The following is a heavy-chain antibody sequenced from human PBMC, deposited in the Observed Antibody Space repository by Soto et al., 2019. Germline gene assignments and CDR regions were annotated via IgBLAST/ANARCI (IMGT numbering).Heavy chain of an antibody. J-gene: IGHJ4*02. CDR3: ARVGGFCSGGSCQVLFFDS. CDR1: GFTFSNYV. CDR2: IKLDGSEK. V-gene: IGHV3-7*01. Sequence: PGGSLILSCAASGFTFSNYVMSWVRQAPGKGLEWVANIKLDGSEKDCVDSVKGRFTISRDNAKKSLYLQMNSLRAEDTAVYYCARVGGFCSGGSCQVLFFDSWGQGALVTVSS. D-gene: IGHD2-15*01.